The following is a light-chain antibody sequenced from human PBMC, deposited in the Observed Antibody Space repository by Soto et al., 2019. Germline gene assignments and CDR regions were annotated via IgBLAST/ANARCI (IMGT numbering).Light chain of an antibody. Sequence: QSALTQPASVSGSPGQSITISSTGTSSDVGGYYYVSWYQHHPGKAPKLMIYQVSNRPSGVSNRFSGSKSGNTASLTISGLQAEDEADYYCSSYTSSNTFYVFGTGTKLTVL. V-gene: IGLV2-14*01. CDR2: QVS. CDR1: SSDVGGYYY. J-gene: IGLJ1*01. CDR3: SSYTSSNTFYV.